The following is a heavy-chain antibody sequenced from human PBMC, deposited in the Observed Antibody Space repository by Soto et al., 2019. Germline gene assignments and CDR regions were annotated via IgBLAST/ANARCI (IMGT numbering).Heavy chain of an antibody. Sequence: PEECLTISCKGSGYSFTSYGIGWVLQMPGKGLEWMGIIYPGDSDTRYSPSFQGQVTISADKSISTAYLQWSSLKSSDTAMYYCARRGYDYVTHYYGMDVWGQGTTVTVS. CDR1: GYSFTSYG. CDR3: ARRGYDYVTHYYGMDV. CDR2: IYPGDSDT. V-gene: IGHV5-51*01. D-gene: IGHD5-12*01. J-gene: IGHJ6*02.